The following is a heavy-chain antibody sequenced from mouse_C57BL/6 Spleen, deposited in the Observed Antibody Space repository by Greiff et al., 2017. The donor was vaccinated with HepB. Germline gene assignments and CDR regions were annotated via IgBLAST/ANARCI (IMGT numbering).Heavy chain of an antibody. D-gene: IGHD2-10*02. CDR3: ARRERYGNYWYFDV. J-gene: IGHJ1*03. CDR2: ISYDGSN. Sequence: EVKLQESGPGLVKPSQSLSLTCSVTGYSITSGYYWNWIRQFPGNKLEWMGYISYDGSNNYNPSLKNRISITRDTSKNQFFLKLNSVTTEDTATDYWARRERYGNYWYFDVWGTGTTVTVSS. V-gene: IGHV3-6*01. CDR1: GYSITSGYY.